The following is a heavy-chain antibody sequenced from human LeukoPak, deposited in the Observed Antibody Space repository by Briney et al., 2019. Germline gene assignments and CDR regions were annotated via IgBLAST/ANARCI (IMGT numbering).Heavy chain of an antibody. D-gene: IGHD3-22*01. CDR3: ARDPDAYYYGSSGYSGDAFDL. J-gene: IGHJ3*01. CDR1: GFTFSDYG. CDR2: ISSSGTYI. V-gene: IGHV3-21*06. Sequence: PGGSLRLSCAASGFTFSDYGMNWVRQAPGKGLEWVSSISSSGTYIYYADSVKGRFTISRDNAKNSLYLQMDSLRAEDTAVYHCARDPDAYYYGSSGYSGDAFDLWGQGTMVTVSS.